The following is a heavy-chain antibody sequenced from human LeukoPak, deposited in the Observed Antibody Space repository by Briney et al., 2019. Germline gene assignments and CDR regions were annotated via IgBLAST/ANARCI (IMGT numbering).Heavy chain of an antibody. CDR2: IYHSGST. D-gene: IGHD3-10*01. V-gene: IGHV4-30-2*01. CDR1: GGSISSGGYS. CDR3: ARTGAAYYYGSGESYYFDY. J-gene: IGHJ4*02. Sequence: PSQTLSLTCAVSGGSISSGGYSWSWIRQPPGKGLEWIGYIYHSGSTYYNPSLKSRVTISVDRSKNQFSLKLSSVTAADTAVYYCARTGAAYYYGSGESYYFDYWGQGTLVTVSS.